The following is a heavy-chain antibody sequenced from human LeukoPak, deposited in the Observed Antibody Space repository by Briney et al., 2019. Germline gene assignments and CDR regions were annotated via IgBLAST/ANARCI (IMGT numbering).Heavy chain of an antibody. CDR3: TRITQGTVDY. D-gene: IGHD3-10*01. V-gene: IGHV4-59*01. Sequence: SETLPLTCTIYVGAISTYYWGWIRQPPAKGLEWMGYISYSGSTTYTPSLESRVTISVDTSKNQFSLRLSSVTAADTAVYYCTRITQGTVDYWGQGILVTVSS. CDR1: VGAISTYY. CDR2: ISYSGST. J-gene: IGHJ4*02.